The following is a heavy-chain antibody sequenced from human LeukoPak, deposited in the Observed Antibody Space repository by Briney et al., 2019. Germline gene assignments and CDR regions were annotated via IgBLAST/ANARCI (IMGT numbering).Heavy chain of an antibody. CDR1: GFTFSSYG. CDR3: ARAGFTFSDYFGSFFDY. Sequence: GGTLRLSCAASGFTFSSYGMSWVRQAPGKGLEWVSHISSSSSTRYYADSVKGRFTLSRDNAKNSLYLQMNSLRAEDTAVYYCARAGFTFSDYFGSFFDYWGQGTLVTVSS. D-gene: IGHD3-10*01. J-gene: IGHJ4*02. CDR2: ISSSSSTR. V-gene: IGHV3-48*01.